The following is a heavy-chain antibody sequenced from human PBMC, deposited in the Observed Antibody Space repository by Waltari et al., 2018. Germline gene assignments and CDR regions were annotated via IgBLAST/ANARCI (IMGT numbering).Heavy chain of an antibody. Sequence: EVQLLESGGGLVQPGGSLRLSCAASGFTFSSYAMSWVRQAPGKGLECVSVIKSGGRSSYYADSVKGRFTISRDNSKNTLYLQMNSLRAEDTAVYYCARESTVEMTAMDVWGKGTTVTISS. CDR3: ARESTVEMTAMDV. J-gene: IGHJ6*04. V-gene: IGHV3-23*03. CDR2: IKSGGRSS. CDR1: GFTFSSYA. D-gene: IGHD4-17*01.